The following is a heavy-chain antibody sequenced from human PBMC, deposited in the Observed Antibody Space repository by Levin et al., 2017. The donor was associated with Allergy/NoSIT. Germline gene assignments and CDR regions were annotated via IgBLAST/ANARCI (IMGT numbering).Heavy chain of an antibody. J-gene: IGHJ4*01. D-gene: IGHD1-26*01. CDR3: ARDKGGTYSGSYYIVGYFDN. V-gene: IGHV3-48*02. CDR1: GFTLSSYS. CDR2: ISSWSTTI. Sequence: GESLKISCTASGFTLSSYSMNWVRQAPGKGLEWISYISSWSTTIHYADSVKGRFTISRDNSKNSLYLQMNSLRDEDTAVYYCARDKGGTYSGSYYIVGYFDNWRYGTVLTVSS.